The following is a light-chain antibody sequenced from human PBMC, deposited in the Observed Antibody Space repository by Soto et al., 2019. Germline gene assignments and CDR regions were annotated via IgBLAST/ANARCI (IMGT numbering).Light chain of an antibody. CDR3: QQSYTTPQT. J-gene: IGKJ1*01. Sequence: DIQMTHSPATLSASVGDRVTITCRASESINIWLAWFQQKPGKAPELLIYQASILEPGVPSRFSGSGSGTEFTLTISSLQPDDFATYYCQQSYTTPQTFGQGTKVDIK. CDR1: ESINIW. V-gene: IGKV1-5*03. CDR2: QAS.